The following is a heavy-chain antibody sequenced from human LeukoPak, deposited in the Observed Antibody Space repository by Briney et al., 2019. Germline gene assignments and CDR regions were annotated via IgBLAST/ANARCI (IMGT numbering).Heavy chain of an antibody. V-gene: IGHV3-21*04. J-gene: IGHJ6*03. D-gene: IGHD1-26*01. CDR3: AKVYGKDYYYYYMDV. Sequence: GESLRLSCAASGFTFSSYSINWVRQAPGKGLEWVSSISNSATYIYYSDSMKGRFTISRDNSKNTLYLQMNSLRAEDTAVYYCAKVYGKDYYYYYMDVWGKGTTVTVSS. CDR1: GFTFSSYS. CDR2: ISNSATYI.